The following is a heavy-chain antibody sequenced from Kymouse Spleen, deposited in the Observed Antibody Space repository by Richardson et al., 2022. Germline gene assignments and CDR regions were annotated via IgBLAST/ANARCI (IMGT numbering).Heavy chain of an antibody. J-gene: IGHJ6*02. CDR3: ARGYYYGSGSHYYYYGMDV. V-gene: IGHV4-34*01. D-gene: IGHD3-10*01. CDR1: GGSFSGYY. Sequence: QVQLQQWGAGLLKPSETLSLTCAVYGGSFSGYYWSWIRQPPGKGLEWIGEINHSGSTNYNPSLKSRVTISVDTSKNQFSLKLSSVTAADTAVYYCARGYYYGSGSHYYYYGMDVWGQGTTVTVSS. CDR2: INHSGST.